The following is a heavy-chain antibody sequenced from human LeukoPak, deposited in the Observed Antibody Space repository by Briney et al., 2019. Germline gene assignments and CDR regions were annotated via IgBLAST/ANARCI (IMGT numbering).Heavy chain of an antibody. V-gene: IGHV3-13*01. J-gene: IGHJ4*02. Sequence: PGGSLRLSCAASGFTFSSYDMHWVRHATGKGLEWVSAIGTAGDTYYPGSVKGRFTISRENAKNSLYLQMNSLRAGDTAVYYCARGSSGWYGTDYWGQGTLVTVSS. D-gene: IGHD6-19*01. CDR1: GFTFSSYD. CDR2: IGTAGDT. CDR3: ARGSSGWYGTDY.